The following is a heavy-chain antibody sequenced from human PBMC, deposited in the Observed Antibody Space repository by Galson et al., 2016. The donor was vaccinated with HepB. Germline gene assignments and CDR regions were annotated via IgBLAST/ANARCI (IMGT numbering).Heavy chain of an antibody. J-gene: IGHJ6*02. CDR2: MNPNSGDK. CDR1: GYVFASFD. V-gene: IGHV1-8*01. Sequence: SVKVSCKASGYVFASFDINWVRQVTGQGLEWMGWMNPNSGDKASTQKFRDRVTMTTDVSTSTAYLQWSSLKASDTAMYYCARRQSIWEYSTSAGYGMDVWGQGTTVTVSS. D-gene: IGHD6-6*01. CDR3: ARRQSIWEYSTSAGYGMDV.